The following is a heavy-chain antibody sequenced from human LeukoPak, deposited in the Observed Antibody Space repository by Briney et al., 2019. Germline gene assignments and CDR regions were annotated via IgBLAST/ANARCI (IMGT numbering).Heavy chain of an antibody. J-gene: IGHJ4*02. CDR3: ARGAKVYGAQLVRLRY. CDR2: INHSGST. CDR1: GVSFSGYY. Sequence: AETLSLTCAVYGVSFSGYYWSWVRQPPGKGLEWLGEINHSGSTNYNPSLKGRVTISVDTSKNQFSLKLSSVTAADTAVYYCARGAKVYGAQLVRLRYWGQGTLVTVSS. D-gene: IGHD6-13*01. V-gene: IGHV4-34*01.